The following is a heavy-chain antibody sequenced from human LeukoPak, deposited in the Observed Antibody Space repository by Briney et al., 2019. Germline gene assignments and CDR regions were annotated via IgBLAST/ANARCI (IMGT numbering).Heavy chain of an antibody. Sequence: PGGSLRLSCAASGFIFSIYNMNWVRQAPGKGLEWVSSINTRSSSSYYADSVKGRFTISRDNAMNSLYLQMNSLRAEDTAIYYCARSLPYGTTWYGRSDFWGQGTLVTVSS. D-gene: IGHD6-13*01. CDR1: GFIFSIYN. CDR3: ARSLPYGTTWYGRSDF. CDR2: INTRSSSS. V-gene: IGHV3-21*04. J-gene: IGHJ4*02.